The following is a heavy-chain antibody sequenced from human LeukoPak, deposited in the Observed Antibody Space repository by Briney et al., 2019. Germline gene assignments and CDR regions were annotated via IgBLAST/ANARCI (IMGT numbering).Heavy chain of an antibody. J-gene: IGHJ6*02. Sequence: GWSLRLSCAASGFTFSSYAMSWLRQAPGKGLEWITSISGGSGSHILYADSVKGRFTISRDNAKNSLYLQMDSLTAEDTAVYYCAKEFPAPTYGMDVWGQGTTLTVSS. CDR1: GFTFSSYA. CDR2: ISGGSGSHI. V-gene: IGHV3-21*01. CDR3: AKEFPAPTYGMDV. D-gene: IGHD3-10*01.